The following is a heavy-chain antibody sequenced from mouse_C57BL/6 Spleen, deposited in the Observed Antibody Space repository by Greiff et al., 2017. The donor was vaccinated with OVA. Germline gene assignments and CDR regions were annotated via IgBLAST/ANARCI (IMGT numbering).Heavy chain of an antibody. CDR2: IYPGDGDT. V-gene: IGHV1-82*01. Sequence: VQRVESGPELVKPGASVKISCKASGYAFSSSWMNWVKQRPGKGLEWIGRIYPGDGDTNYNGKFKGKATLTADKSSSTAYMQLSSLTSEDSAVYFCARAGDGMDYWGQGTSVTVSS. J-gene: IGHJ4*01. CDR1: GYAFSSSW. CDR3: ARAGDGMDY.